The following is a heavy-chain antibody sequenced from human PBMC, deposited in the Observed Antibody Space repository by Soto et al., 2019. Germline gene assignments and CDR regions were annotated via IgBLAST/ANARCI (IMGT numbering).Heavy chain of an antibody. CDR2: IGGSGTMT. J-gene: IGHJ3*02. D-gene: IGHD1-1*01. CDR1: GVTFRSYS. CDR3: VRDYKYAFDI. Sequence: GGSMKLSCTASGVTFRSYSMNWVRQAPGKGLEWISNIGGSGTMTYYADSVKGRFTISRENGKNSLSLQMDSLRDEDTALYYCVRDYKYAFDIWVPGTMVTV. V-gene: IGHV3-48*02.